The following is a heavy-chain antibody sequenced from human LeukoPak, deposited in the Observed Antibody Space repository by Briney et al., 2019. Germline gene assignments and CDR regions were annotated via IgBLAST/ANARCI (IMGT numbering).Heavy chain of an antibody. Sequence: SETLSLTCAVYGGSFSGYYWSWIRQPPGKGLEWIGEINHSGSTNYNPSLKSRVAISVDTSKNQFSLKLSSATAADTAVYYCARVGGRYYYDSSGYRMYNWFDPWGQGTLVTVSS. J-gene: IGHJ5*02. D-gene: IGHD3-22*01. CDR2: INHSGST. CDR3: ARVGGRYYYDSSGYRMYNWFDP. CDR1: GGSFSGYY. V-gene: IGHV4-34*01.